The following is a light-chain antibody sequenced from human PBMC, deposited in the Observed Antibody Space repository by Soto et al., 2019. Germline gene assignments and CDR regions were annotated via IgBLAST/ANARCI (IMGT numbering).Light chain of an antibody. CDR3: QQYSSSPYT. J-gene: IGKJ2*01. CDR1: QSVTSDY. CDR2: GAS. Sequence: IVLTQSPGTLSLSPGERATLSCRASQSVTSDYLAWYQQKPGQPARLLIYGASNRATAIADRFSGSGSATDFTLTISRVDPEDFAVYYCQQYSSSPYTFGQGTRLDI. V-gene: IGKV3-20*01.